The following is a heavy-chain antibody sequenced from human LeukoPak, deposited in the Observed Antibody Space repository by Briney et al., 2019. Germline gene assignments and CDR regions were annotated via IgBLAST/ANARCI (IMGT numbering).Heavy chain of an antibody. CDR3: AKDNRGYSSSWYYFDY. CDR1: GFTFDDYA. V-gene: IGHV3-9*01. Sequence: PGGSLRLSCAASGFTFDDYAMHWVRQAPGKGLEWVSGISWNSGSIGYADSVKGRFTISRDNAKNSLYLQMNSLRAEDTALYYRAKDNRGYSSSWYYFDYWGQGTLVTVSS. CDR2: ISWNSGSI. D-gene: IGHD6-13*01. J-gene: IGHJ4*02.